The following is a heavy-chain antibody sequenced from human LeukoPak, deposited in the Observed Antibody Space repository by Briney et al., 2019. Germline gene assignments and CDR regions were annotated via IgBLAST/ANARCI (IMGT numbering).Heavy chain of an antibody. CDR2: TYHSGSS. CDR3: ARRVVAAHNWFDP. J-gene: IGHJ5*02. CDR1: GDSITNSY. Sequence: SETLSLTCTVSGDSITNSYWAWIRQSPGKGLEWIGHTYHSGSSAYHPSLKSRVSMLVDTSTNQLFLNLTPVTAADTAVYYCARRVVAAHNWFDPWGQGTLVTVSS. D-gene: IGHD2-15*01. V-gene: IGHV4-59*01.